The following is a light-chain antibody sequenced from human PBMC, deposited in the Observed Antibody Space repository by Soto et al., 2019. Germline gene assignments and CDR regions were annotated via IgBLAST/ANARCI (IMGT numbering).Light chain of an antibody. V-gene: IGKV3-11*02. CDR1: QSVSSY. Sequence: EIVLTQSPATLSLSPGERATLSCRASQSVSSYFAWYQQKPGQAPRLLIYDASNRATGVPARFSGSGSWGDFTLTISSLEHEDFAAYYCQQRSNWPQITFGQGTRLEIK. J-gene: IGKJ5*01. CDR2: DAS. CDR3: QQRSNWPQIT.